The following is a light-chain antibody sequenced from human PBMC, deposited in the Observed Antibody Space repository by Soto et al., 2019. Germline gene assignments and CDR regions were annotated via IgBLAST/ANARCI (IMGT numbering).Light chain of an antibody. V-gene: IGKV3D-15*01. CDR2: GAS. CDR1: QSVDSN. CDR3: QQYDNRPLT. J-gene: IGKJ4*01. Sequence: EIVMTQSPATLSVSPGERATLSCRASQSVDSNLAWYQQKPGQAPRLLIFGASTRATGIPARFSGSGSGTDFTLTITSMQSEDFGVYFCQQYDNRPLTFGGGTKVDIK.